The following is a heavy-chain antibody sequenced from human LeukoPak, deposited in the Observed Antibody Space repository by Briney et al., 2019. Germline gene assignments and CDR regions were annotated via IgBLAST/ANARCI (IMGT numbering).Heavy chain of an antibody. V-gene: IGHV4-59*08. CDR3: ARQIGGSYQRKYYFDY. J-gene: IGHJ4*02. D-gene: IGHD1-26*01. CDR1: GGSISSYY. Sequence: PSQTLSLTCAVSGGSISSYYWSWIRQPPGKGLEWIGYTYYSGSTNYNPSLKSRVTISVDTSKNQFSLKLSSVTAADTAVYYCARQIGGSYQRKYYFDYWGQGTLVTVSS. CDR2: TYYSGST.